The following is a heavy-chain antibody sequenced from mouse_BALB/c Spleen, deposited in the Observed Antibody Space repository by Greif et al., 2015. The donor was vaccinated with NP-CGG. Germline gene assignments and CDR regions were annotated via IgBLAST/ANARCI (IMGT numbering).Heavy chain of an antibody. CDR1: GFNIKDYY. Sequence: EVKVVESGAELVRSGASVKLSCTASGFNIKDYYMHWVKQRPEQGLEWIGWIDPENGDTEYATKFQGKATMTADTSSNTAYLQLSSLTSEDTAVYYCNAVFITTATNAMDYWGQGTSVTVSS. D-gene: IGHD1-2*01. J-gene: IGHJ4*01. CDR2: IDPENGDT. V-gene: IGHV14-4*02. CDR3: NAVFITTATNAMDY.